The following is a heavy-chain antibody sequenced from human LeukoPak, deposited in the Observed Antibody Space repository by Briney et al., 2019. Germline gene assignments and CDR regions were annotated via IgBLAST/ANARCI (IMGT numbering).Heavy chain of an antibody. J-gene: IGHJ4*02. D-gene: IGHD5-24*01. CDR1: GGSISSSSYY. CDR3: ARVREVATVFDY. V-gene: IGHV4-39*07. Sequence: PSETLSLTCTVSGGSISSSSYYWGWIRQPPGKGLEWIGSIYYSGSTYYNPSLKSRVTISVDTSKNQFSLKLSSVTAADTAVYYCARVREVATVFDYWGQGTLVTVSS. CDR2: IYYSGST.